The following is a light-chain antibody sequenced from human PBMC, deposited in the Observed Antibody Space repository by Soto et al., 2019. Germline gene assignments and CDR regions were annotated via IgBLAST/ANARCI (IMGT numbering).Light chain of an antibody. V-gene: IGKV1-5*03. CDR1: QTINSW. CDR3: QHYNTYPWT. CDR2: KAS. Sequence: DIQMTQSPSTLSASGGERVTITCRASQTINSWLAWYQQKPGKGPKLLIYKASHLESGVPSRFSGSGSGTEFTLTISSLQPGDFATYYCQHYNTYPWTFGHGTKVDIK. J-gene: IGKJ1*01.